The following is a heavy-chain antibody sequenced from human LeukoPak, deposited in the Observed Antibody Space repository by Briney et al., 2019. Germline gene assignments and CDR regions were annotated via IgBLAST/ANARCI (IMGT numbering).Heavy chain of an antibody. CDR2: IKQDGSEK. CDR1: GFTFRTFW. Sequence: GGSLRLSCAASGFTFRTFWMSWVGPAPGQGREWVANIKQDGSEKNYVDSVKGRFTISRDNARNSVYLQMNSVTAEDTAVYYCARGGGTRTHWGRGVLVTVSS. CDR3: ARGGGTRTH. D-gene: IGHD2-15*01. J-gene: IGHJ1*01. V-gene: IGHV3-7*01.